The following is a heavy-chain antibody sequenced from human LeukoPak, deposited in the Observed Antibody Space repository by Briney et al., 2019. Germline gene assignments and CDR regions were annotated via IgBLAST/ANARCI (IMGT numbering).Heavy chain of an antibody. J-gene: IGHJ3*01. CDR1: GFTFSSCW. Sequence: GGSLRLSCAASGFTFSSCWMHWVRQAPGKGLVWVSRINGDGSSTTYADSVRGRFTISRDNAKNTLYLQMNSLRDEDTAVYYCARGGSPGYNLNAFDLWGQGTVVTVSS. D-gene: IGHD5-24*01. CDR2: INGDGSST. CDR3: ARGGSPGYNLNAFDL. V-gene: IGHV3-74*03.